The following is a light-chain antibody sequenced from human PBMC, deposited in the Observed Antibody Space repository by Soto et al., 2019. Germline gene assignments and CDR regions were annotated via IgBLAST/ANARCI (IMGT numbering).Light chain of an antibody. CDR1: STDVGAYNY. CDR2: EVT. J-gene: IGLJ2*01. V-gene: IGLV2-8*01. Sequence: QSVLTQPPSASGSPGQSVTISCTGTSTDVGAYNYVSWYQQHPGKAPKLMIYEVTKRPSGVPDRFSGSKSGNTASLTISGLQAEDEADYYCSSYTSSSTPLVVFGGGTKLTVL. CDR3: SSYTSSSTPLVV.